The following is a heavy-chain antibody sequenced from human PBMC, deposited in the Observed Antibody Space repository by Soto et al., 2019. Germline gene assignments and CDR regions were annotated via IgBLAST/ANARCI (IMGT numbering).Heavy chain of an antibody. V-gene: IGHV3-48*03. CDR2: ISSSGSTI. CDR1: GFTFSSYE. Sequence: GGSLRLSCAASGFTFSSYEMNLVRQAPGKGLECVSYISSSGSTIYYADSVKGRFTISRDNAKNSLYLQMNSLRAEDTAVYYCARVEYSSSFNWFDPWGQGTLVTVSS. D-gene: IGHD6-6*01. CDR3: ARVEYSSSFNWFDP. J-gene: IGHJ5*02.